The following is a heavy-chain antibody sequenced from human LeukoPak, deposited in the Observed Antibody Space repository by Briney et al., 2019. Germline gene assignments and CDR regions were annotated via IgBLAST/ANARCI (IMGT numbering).Heavy chain of an antibody. Sequence: GGSLRLSCAASGFTVSSNYMSWVRQAPGKGLEWVSVIYSGGSTYYADSVKGRFTISRDNSKNTLYLQMNSLRAEDTAVYYCARIGHYDSSGYYHYYYYMDVWGKGTTVTVSS. CDR3: ARIGHYDSSGYYHYYYYMDV. J-gene: IGHJ6*03. V-gene: IGHV3-66*02. CDR2: IYSGGST. D-gene: IGHD3-22*01. CDR1: GFTVSSNY.